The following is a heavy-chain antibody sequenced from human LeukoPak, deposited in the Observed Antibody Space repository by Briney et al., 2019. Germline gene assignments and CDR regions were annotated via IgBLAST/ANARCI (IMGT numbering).Heavy chain of an antibody. CDR3: ARDHSGPSYYFDY. J-gene: IGHJ4*02. CDR2: IYYSGTT. D-gene: IGHD6-19*01. CDR1: GGSISSYY. Sequence: SETLSLTCTVSGGSISSYYWSWIRQPPGKALEWIGYIYYSGTTNYNPSLKSRVTISVDTSKNQSSLKLSSATAADTAVYYCARDHSGPSYYFDYWGQGTLVTVSS. V-gene: IGHV4-59*01.